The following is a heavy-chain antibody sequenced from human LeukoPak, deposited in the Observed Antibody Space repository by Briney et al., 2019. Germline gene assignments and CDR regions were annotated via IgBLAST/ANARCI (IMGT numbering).Heavy chain of an antibody. CDR3: ARGGTYDSSGYQRTPLYWYFDL. Sequence: KPSETLSLTCAVYGGSFSGYYWSWIRQPPGKGLEWIGEINHSGSTNYNPSLKSRVTISVDTSKNQFSLKLNSVTAADTAVYYCARGGTYDSSGYQRTPLYWYFDLWGRGTLVTVSS. J-gene: IGHJ2*01. CDR1: GGSFSGYY. D-gene: IGHD3-22*01. V-gene: IGHV4-34*01. CDR2: INHSGST.